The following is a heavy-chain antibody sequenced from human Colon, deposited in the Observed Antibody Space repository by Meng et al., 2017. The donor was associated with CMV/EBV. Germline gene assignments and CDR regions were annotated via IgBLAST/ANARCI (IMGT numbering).Heavy chain of an antibody. CDR1: GFTLNSPFSTFS. CDR2: IVDSGDSM. V-gene: IGHV3-21*01. CDR3: ARGPGATVTTGFDY. D-gene: IGHD4-11*01. J-gene: IGHJ4*02. Sequence: GESLKISCAASGFTLNSPFSTFSFNWVRQAPGKGLEWVASIVDSGDSMYYADSVKGRFTISRDNAKNSLYLQMNSLRAEDTAVYYCARGPGATVTTGFDYWGQGTLVTVSS.